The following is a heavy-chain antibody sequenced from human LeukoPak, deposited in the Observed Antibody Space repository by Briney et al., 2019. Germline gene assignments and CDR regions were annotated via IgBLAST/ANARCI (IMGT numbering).Heavy chain of an antibody. V-gene: IGHV4-39*01. J-gene: IGHJ6*02. CDR2: IHYSGST. CDR1: GGSISSSSYY. D-gene: IGHD6-19*01. Sequence: SETLSLTCTVSGGSISSSSYYWGWIRQPPGKGLEWMGSIHYSGSTYYNPSLKSRITISVDTSKNQFSLKLSSVTAADTAVYYCARASGGMDVWGQGTTVTVSS. CDR3: ARASGGMDV.